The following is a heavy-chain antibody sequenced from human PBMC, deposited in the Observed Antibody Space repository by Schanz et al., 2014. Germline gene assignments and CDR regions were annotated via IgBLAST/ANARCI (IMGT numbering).Heavy chain of an antibody. V-gene: IGHV3-21*01. CDR1: GFSFSDYG. CDR3: ARGLAAANTRVDY. Sequence: VQLVESGGGVVQPGRSLRLSCAGSGFSFSDYGMHWVRQAPGKGLEWLSSISSGSDSIYYAGSVKGRFTISRDSATSSLYLQMDSLRDEDTAVYYCARGLAAANTRVDYWGQGTLVTVSS. CDR2: ISSGSDSI. D-gene: IGHD6-13*01. J-gene: IGHJ4*02.